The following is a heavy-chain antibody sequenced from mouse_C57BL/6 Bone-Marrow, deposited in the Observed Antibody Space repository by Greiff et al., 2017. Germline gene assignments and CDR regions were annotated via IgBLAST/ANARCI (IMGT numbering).Heavy chain of an antibody. CDR2: IYPGDGDT. Sequence: QVQLQQSGPELVKPGASVKISCKASGYAFSSSWMNWVKQRPGKGLEWIGRIYPGDGDTNYNGKFKGKATLTADKSSSTAYMQLSSLTSEDSAVYFCASSPDYGNPRDWGQGTLVTVSA. CDR3: ASSPDYGNPRD. J-gene: IGHJ3*01. CDR1: GYAFSSSW. V-gene: IGHV1-82*01. D-gene: IGHD2-1*01.